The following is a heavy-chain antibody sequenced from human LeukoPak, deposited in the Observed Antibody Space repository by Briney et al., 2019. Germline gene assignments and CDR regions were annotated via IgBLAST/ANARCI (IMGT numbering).Heavy chain of an antibody. V-gene: IGHV3-21*01. CDR1: GFTFSSYS. J-gene: IGHJ4*02. CDR3: ARDSVLYYDSSGLDY. Sequence: GGSLRLSCAASGFTFSSYSMNWVRQAPGKGLEWVSSISSSSYIYYADSVKGRFTISRDNAKNSLYLQMNSLRAEDTAVYYCARDSVLYYDSSGLDYGGQGTLVTVSS. D-gene: IGHD3-22*01. CDR2: ISSSSYI.